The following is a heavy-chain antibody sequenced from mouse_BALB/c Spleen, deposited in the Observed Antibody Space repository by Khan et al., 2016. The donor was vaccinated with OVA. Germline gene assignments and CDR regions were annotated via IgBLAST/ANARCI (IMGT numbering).Heavy chain of an antibody. CDR2: INTYTGEP. V-gene: IGHV9-3-1*01. Sequence: QIQLVQSGPEVKKPGETVKISCKASGYTFKNHGMNWVKQAPGKGLKWMGWINTYTGEPTYVEDFKGRFAFSLETSASTAYLQINNLKNEDTATYFCARPPFFSYVMVYWGQGTSVTVSS. CDR1: GYTFKNHG. CDR3: ARPPFFSYVMVY. J-gene: IGHJ4*01.